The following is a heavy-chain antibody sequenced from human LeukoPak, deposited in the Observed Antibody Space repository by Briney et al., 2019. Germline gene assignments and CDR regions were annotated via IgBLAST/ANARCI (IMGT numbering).Heavy chain of an antibody. CDR1: GFTFSSYW. CDR2: IRYDGSNK. J-gene: IGHJ6*03. V-gene: IGHV3-30*02. CDR3: AKGGYCSSTSCFTSYYYYMDV. D-gene: IGHD2-2*01. Sequence: GGSLRLSCAASGFTFSSYWMSWVRQAPGKGLEWVAFIRYDGSNKYYADSVKGRFTISRDNSKNTLYLQMNSLRAEDTAVYYCAKGGYCSSTSCFTSYYYYMDVWGKGTTVTVSS.